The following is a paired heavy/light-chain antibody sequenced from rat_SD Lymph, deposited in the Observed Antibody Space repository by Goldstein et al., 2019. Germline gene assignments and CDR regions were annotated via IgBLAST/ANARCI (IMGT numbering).Light chain of an antibody. CDR3: VQFLEVPFT. CDR1: KSLLHSNGITY. V-gene: IGKV2S3*01. CDR2: QIS. J-gene: IGKJ4*01. Sequence: DIMMTQSPLSVAVTPGESASISCRSSKSLLHSNGITYLSWYLQRPEKSPQLLIYQISNLASGVSGRFSGSGSGTDFTLKISRVETEDVGIYYCVQFLEVPFTFGSGTKLEIK.
Heavy chain of an antibody. CDR3: TREDGYTYRFDY. CDR1: GFTFSDYW. J-gene: IGHJ2*01. CDR2: IKYDGSYT. Sequence: EVQLVESGGGLVKPGASLKLSCVASGFTFSDYWMSWVRQTPGKTMEWIGDIKYDGSYTNYAPSLKNRFTISRDNAKSTLYLQMSNVRSEDTATYYCTREDGYTYRFDYWGQGVMVTVSS. D-gene: IGHD1-4*01. V-gene: IGHV11-4*01.